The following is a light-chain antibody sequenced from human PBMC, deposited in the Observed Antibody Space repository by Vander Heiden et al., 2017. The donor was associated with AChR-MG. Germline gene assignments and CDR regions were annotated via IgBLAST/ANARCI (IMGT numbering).Light chain of an antibody. CDR3: CSYAGSYTFV. CDR2: DVS. Sequence: SALTPPRSVSGSPGQSVTISCTGTSSDVGGYNYVSWYQQHPGKAPKLMIYDVSKRPSGVPDRFSGSKSGNTASLTISGLQAEDEADYYCCSYAGSYTFVFGGGTKLTVL. J-gene: IGLJ3*02. CDR1: SSDVGGYNY. V-gene: IGLV2-11*01.